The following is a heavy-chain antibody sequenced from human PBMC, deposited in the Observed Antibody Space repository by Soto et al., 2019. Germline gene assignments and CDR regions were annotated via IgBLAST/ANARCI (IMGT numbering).Heavy chain of an antibody. J-gene: IGHJ2*01. D-gene: IGHD6-25*01. V-gene: IGHV3-23*01. CDR2: ISGSGGST. CDR1: GFTFSSYA. CDR3: ANQGLADVNWYFDL. Sequence: EVQLLESGGGLVQPGGSLRLSCAASGFTFSSYAMSWVRQAPGKGLEWVSAISGSGGSTYYADSVKGRFTIARDNSKNTLYLQMNSLRAEDTAVYYCANQGLADVNWYFDLWGRGTLVTVSS.